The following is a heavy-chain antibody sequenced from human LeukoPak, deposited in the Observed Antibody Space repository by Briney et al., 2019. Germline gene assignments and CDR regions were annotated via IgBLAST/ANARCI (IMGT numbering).Heavy chain of an antibody. CDR2: INWNGGST. D-gene: IGHD3-22*01. CDR3: ARGTETFYDRSAYYSY. CDR1: GFTFDDYG. J-gene: IGHJ4*02. Sequence: GGSLRLSCAASGFTFDDYGMGWVRQGPGKWLEWVSSINWNGGSTGYADSVKGRFTISRDNAKNSLYLQMTSLRAEDTAFYYCARGTETFYDRSAYYSYWGQGTLVTVSS. V-gene: IGHV3-20*04.